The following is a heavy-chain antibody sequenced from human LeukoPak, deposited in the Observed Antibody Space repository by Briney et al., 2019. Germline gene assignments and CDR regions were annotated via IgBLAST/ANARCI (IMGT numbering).Heavy chain of an antibody. V-gene: IGHV4-38-2*02. CDR2: FCLGRDT. CDR3: ARWASISREPGGFFDH. D-gene: IGHD1-14*01. CDR1: RDSVTNDFF. J-gene: IGHJ4*02. Sequence: PSETLSLTCTVSRDSVTNDFFWAWVRRPPGKELEWIGSFCLGRDTYYRPSLKSRVTISVDTSKNQFSLNLNSVTAADTAVYYCARWASISREPGGFFDHWGQGTLVTVSS.